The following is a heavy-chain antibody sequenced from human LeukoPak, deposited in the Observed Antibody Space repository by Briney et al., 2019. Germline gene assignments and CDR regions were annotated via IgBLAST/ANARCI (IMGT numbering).Heavy chain of an antibody. D-gene: IGHD1-14*01. CDR2: IYYSGGT. Sequence: PSETLSLTRTVSGGSISGHYWSWIRQPPGKRLEWIGNIYYSGGTNYNLSLKSRVTISVDTSKNQFSLKLTSVTAADTAVYYCARHGTTWPYWYFDLWGRGTLVTVSS. CDR3: ARHGTTWPYWYFDL. V-gene: IGHV4-59*08. J-gene: IGHJ2*01. CDR1: GGSISGHY.